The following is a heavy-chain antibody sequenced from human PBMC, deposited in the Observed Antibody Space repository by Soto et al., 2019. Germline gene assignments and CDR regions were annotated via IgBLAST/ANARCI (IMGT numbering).Heavy chain of an antibody. Sequence: GGSLRLSCATSGFIFSTSDMTWVRQAPGKGLEYVSSINYNGIYKFYAEPAKGRFTISRDNAKNSLYLQMNSLTAEDTAVYYCARKSNSDMSGYDYFDFWGRGTLVT. D-gene: IGHD3-22*01. J-gene: IGHJ4*02. V-gene: IGHV3-21*06. CDR1: GFIFSTSD. CDR3: ARKSNSDMSGYDYFDF. CDR2: INYNGIYK.